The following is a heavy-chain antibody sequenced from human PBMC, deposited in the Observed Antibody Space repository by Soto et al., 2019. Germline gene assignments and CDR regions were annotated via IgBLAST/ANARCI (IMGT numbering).Heavy chain of an antibody. V-gene: IGHV4-31*03. Sequence: QVQLQESGPGLVQPSQTLSLTCTVSGGSISSGGYYWSWIRQHPGKGLEWIGYIYYSGSTYYNPSLKSRVTISVDTSKNQFSLKLSSVTAADTAVYYCARETGSGQYNWFDPWGQGTLVTVSS. J-gene: IGHJ5*02. CDR3: ARETGSGQYNWFDP. D-gene: IGHD6-19*01. CDR2: IYYSGST. CDR1: GGSISSGGYY.